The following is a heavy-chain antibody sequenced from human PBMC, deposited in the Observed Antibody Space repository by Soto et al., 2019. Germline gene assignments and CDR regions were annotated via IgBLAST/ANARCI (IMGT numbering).Heavy chain of an antibody. J-gene: IGHJ3*02. CDR3: ARRPDAFDI. CDR1: SGSFTGSNW. CDR2: IYHSGST. Sequence: GTLSLTGAVSSGSFTGSNWWGWVRQPPGKGLEWIGEIYHSGSTNYNPSLKSRVTISVDKSKNQFSLKLSSVTAADMAVYYCARRPDAFDIWGQGTMVTVSS. V-gene: IGHV4-4*02.